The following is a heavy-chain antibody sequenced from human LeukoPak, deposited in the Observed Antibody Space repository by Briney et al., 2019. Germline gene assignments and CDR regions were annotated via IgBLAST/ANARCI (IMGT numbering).Heavy chain of an antibody. D-gene: IGHD2-21*02. V-gene: IGHV1-46*01. J-gene: IGHJ6*02. CDR2: INPSGGST. Sequence: ASVKVSCKASGYTFTSYYMHWVRQAPGQGLEWMGIINPSGGSTSYAQKFQGRVTMTRNTSISTAYMELSSLRSEDTAVYYCARSAVVTAIVLSYYYYGMDVWGQGTTVTVSS. CDR3: ARSAVVTAIVLSYYYYGMDV. CDR1: GYTFTSYY.